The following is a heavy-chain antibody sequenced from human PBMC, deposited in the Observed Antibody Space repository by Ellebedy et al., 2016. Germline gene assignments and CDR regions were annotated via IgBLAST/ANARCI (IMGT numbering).Heavy chain of an antibody. Sequence: GESLKISXAASGFTFSSYAMSWVRQAPGKGLEWVSAISGSGGSTYYADSVKGRFTISRDNSRNTLHLQMNNLRGEDTAVYYCRQGHYADYWGQGTLVTVSS. CDR3: RQGHYADY. V-gene: IGHV3-23*01. CDR2: ISGSGGST. J-gene: IGHJ4*02. CDR1: GFTFSSYA.